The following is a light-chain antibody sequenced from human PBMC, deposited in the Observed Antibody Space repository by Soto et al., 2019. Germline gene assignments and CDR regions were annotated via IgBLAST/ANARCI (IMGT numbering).Light chain of an antibody. CDR2: GAS. V-gene: IGKV3-20*01. CDR1: QSVSSSY. CDR3: QQYGSSPPIT. Sequence: EIVLTQSPGTLSLFPGERATLSCRASQSVSSSYLAWYQQKPGQAPRLLIYGASRRATGAPDRLSGSGSGTDFTLTISRLEPEHFAVHYCQQYGSSPPITFGQGTRLEI. J-gene: IGKJ5*01.